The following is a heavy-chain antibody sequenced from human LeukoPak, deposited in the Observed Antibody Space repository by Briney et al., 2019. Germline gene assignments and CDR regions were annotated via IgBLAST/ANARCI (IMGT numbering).Heavy chain of an antibody. D-gene: IGHD2-2*01. CDR3: AKYSIVVVPAGSMDV. Sequence: GGSLRLSCLTSGFTLSTNAMSWVRQAPGKGLEWISGISGSGASTYYADSVKGRFTISRDDSRNTLYLQMNSLRAEDTAVYYCAKYSIVVVPAGSMDVWGQGTTVTVSS. CDR1: GFTLSTNA. V-gene: IGHV3-23*01. CDR2: ISGSGAST. J-gene: IGHJ6*02.